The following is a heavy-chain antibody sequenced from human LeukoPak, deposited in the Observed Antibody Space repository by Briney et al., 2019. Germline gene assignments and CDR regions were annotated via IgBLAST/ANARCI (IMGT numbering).Heavy chain of an antibody. CDR3: ATEQWLAPPPDS. J-gene: IGHJ4*02. Sequence: PGGSLRLSCAASGFTFSKYWMLWVRPAPGKGLESVSRIHTDGTVTTYADSVKGRFTVSRDNADNTLFLQMNSVRDEDTAVYYCATEQWLAPPPDSWGQGTPVTVSS. D-gene: IGHD6-19*01. V-gene: IGHV3-74*01. CDR1: GFTFSKYW. CDR2: IHTDGTVT.